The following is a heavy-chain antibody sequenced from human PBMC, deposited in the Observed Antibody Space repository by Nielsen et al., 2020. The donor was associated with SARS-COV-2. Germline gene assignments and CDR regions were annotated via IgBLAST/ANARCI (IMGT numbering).Heavy chain of an antibody. CDR3: ARDRGGITMIRGVISNWYFDL. CDR2: LYYSGIT. D-gene: IGHD3-10*01. J-gene: IGHJ2*01. Sequence: WIRQPPGKGLEWIGNLYYSGITNYSPSLRSRLTISLDTSENQFSLSLSSVTAADTAVYYCARDRGGITMIRGVISNWYFDLWGRGTLVTVSS. V-gene: IGHV4-59*01.